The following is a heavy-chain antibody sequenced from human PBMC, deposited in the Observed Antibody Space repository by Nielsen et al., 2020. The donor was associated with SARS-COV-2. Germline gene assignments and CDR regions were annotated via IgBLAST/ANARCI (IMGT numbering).Heavy chain of an antibody. Sequence: ASVKVSCKASGYTFTSSGISWVRQAPGQGLEWMGWISAYNGNTNYAQKLQGRVTMTTDTSTSTAYMELRSLRSDDTAVYYCASRNVGYYYYGMDVWGQGTTVTVSS. D-gene: IGHD1-1*01. V-gene: IGHV1-18*01. CDR3: ASRNVGYYYYGMDV. CDR1: GYTFTSSG. CDR2: ISAYNGNT. J-gene: IGHJ6*02.